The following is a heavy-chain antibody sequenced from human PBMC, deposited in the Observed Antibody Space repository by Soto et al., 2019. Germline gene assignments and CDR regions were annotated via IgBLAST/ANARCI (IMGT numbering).Heavy chain of an antibody. CDR1: GGSISSGGYS. CDR2: IYHSRNT. D-gene: IGHD3-10*01. Sequence: QLQLQESGSGLVKPSQTLSLTCGVSGGSISSGGYSWSWIRQPPGKGLEWIGYIYHSRNTYYNPSLKSRVTISVDRSKNQFSLKLSSVTAADTAVYYCARVSSGGEFFDYWGQGTLVTVSS. V-gene: IGHV4-30-2*01. CDR3: ARVSSGGEFFDY. J-gene: IGHJ4*02.